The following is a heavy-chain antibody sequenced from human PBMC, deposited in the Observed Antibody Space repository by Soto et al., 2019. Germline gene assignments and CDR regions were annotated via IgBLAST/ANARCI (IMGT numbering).Heavy chain of an antibody. Sequence: SETLSLTCTVSGGSISSSSYYWGWIRQPPGKGLEWIGSIYYSGSTYYNPSLKSRVTISVDTSKNQFSLKLSSVTAADTAVYYCASLFSPSLVWFDPWGQGTLVTVSS. D-gene: IGHD6-13*01. J-gene: IGHJ5*02. CDR2: IYYSGST. CDR1: GGSISSSSYY. CDR3: ASLFSPSLVWFDP. V-gene: IGHV4-39*01.